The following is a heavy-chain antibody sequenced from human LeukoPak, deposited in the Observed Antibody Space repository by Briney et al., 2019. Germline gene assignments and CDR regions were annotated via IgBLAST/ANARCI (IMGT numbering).Heavy chain of an antibody. CDR3: ARDYGSGFFDY. CDR1: GGSISSYY. CDR2: ICYSGST. J-gene: IGHJ4*02. D-gene: IGHD3-10*01. Sequence: SETLSLTCTVSGGSISSYYWSWIRQPPGKGLEWIGYICYSGSTNYNPSLKSRVTISVDTSKNQFSLKLSSVTAADTAVYYCARDYGSGFFDYWGQGTLVTVSS. V-gene: IGHV4-59*01.